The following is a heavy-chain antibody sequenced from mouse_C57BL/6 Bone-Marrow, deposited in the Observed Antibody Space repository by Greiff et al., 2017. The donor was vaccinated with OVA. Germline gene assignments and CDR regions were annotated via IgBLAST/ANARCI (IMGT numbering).Heavy chain of an antibody. CDR2: ISRAGSTI. CDR3: ARSSANWEYYFDY. CDR1: GFTFSDYG. J-gene: IGHJ2*01. D-gene: IGHD4-1*01. Sequence: EVLLVQSGGGLVKPGGSLKLSCAASGFTFSDYGMHWVRQAPGKGLEWVAYISRAGSTIYYADTLKGRFTISRDKAKNTPFLQMSRLTSEETAVYYCARSSANWEYYFDYWGQGTTLTVSS. V-gene: IGHV5-17*01.